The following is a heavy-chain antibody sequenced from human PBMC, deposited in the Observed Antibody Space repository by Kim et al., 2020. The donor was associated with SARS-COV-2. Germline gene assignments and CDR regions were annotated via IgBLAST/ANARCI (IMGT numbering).Heavy chain of an antibody. V-gene: IGHV3-33*01. J-gene: IGHJ4*02. CDR2: IWYDGSNK. CDR1: GFTFSSYG. Sequence: GGSLRLSCAASGFTFSSYGMHWVRQAPGKGLEWVAVIWYDGSNKYYADSVKGRFTISRDNSKNTLYLQMNSLRAEDTAVYYCARDGQQWGPARYYFDYWGQGTLVTVSS. CDR3: ARDGQQWGPARYYFDY. D-gene: IGHD6-19*01.